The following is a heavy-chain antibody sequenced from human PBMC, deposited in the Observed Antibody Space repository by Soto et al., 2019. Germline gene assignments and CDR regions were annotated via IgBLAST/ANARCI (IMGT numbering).Heavy chain of an antibody. CDR3: ARVYGSGSYLYYYYYYGMDV. D-gene: IGHD3-10*01. Sequence: SETLSLTCTVSGGSISSGGYYWSWIRQHPGKGLEWIGYIYYSGSTYYNPSLKSRVTISVDTSKNQFSLKLSSVTAADTAVYYCARVYGSGSYLYYYYYYGMDVWGQGTTVTVSS. CDR1: GGSISSGGYY. J-gene: IGHJ6*02. CDR2: IYYSGST. V-gene: IGHV4-31*03.